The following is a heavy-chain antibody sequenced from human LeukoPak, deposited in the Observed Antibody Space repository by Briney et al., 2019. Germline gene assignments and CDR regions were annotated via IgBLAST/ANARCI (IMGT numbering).Heavy chain of an antibody. D-gene: IGHD3-3*01. CDR3: AREIRFLEWFVSVDI. CDR2: IYTSGST. J-gene: IGHJ3*02. CDR1: GGSISSYY. V-gene: IGHV4-4*07. Sequence: SETLSLTCTVSGGSISSYYWSWIRQPPGKGLEWIGRIYTSGSTNYNPSLKSRVTMSVDTSKNQFSLKLSSVTAADTAVYYCAREIRFLEWFVSVDIWGQGTMVTVSS.